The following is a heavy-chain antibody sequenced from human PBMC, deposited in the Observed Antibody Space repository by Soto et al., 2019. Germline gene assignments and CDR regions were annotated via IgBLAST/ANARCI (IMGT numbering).Heavy chain of an antibody. Sequence: ASVKVSCKASGGTFSSYVISWGRQAPGQGLEWMGGISPYNGTTNYAQKLQGRVTMTTDTSTSTAYMELRSLRSDDTAVYYCARDLPPPDYWGQGTLVTVSS. J-gene: IGHJ4*02. CDR3: ARDLPPPDY. CDR1: GGTFSSYV. CDR2: ISPYNGTT. V-gene: IGHV1-18*01.